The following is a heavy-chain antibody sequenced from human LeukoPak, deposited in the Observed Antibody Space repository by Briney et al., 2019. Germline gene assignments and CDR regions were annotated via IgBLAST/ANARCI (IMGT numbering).Heavy chain of an antibody. V-gene: IGHV3-74*01. D-gene: IGHD3-22*01. Sequence: PGGPLRLSCAASGFTFSNYWMHWVRQAPGKGLVWVSRISSDGSTTTYADSVKGRFTISRDNAKNTLDLQMNSLRAEDTAVYYCAREWFSGMDVWGQGTTVTVSS. J-gene: IGHJ6*02. CDR2: ISSDGSTT. CDR3: AREWFSGMDV. CDR1: GFTFSNYW.